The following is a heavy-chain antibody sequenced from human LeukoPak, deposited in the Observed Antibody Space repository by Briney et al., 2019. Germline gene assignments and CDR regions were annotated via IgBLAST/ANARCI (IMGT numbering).Heavy chain of an antibody. Sequence: PSETLSLTCTVSGGSISSDYWSWIRQPPGKGLEWIGYIYYSGSTNYNPSLKSRVTISVDTSKNQFSLKLSSVTAADTAVYYCARGNYYGSGVFDYWGQGTLVTVSS. V-gene: IGHV4-59*01. J-gene: IGHJ4*02. D-gene: IGHD3-10*01. CDR3: ARGNYYGSGVFDY. CDR1: GGSISSDY. CDR2: IYYSGST.